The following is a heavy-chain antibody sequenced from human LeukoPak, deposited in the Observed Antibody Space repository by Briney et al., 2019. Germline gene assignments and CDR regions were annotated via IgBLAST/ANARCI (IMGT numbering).Heavy chain of an antibody. CDR2: TYYRSKWYN. Sequence: SQTLSLTCAISGDSVSINSAAWNWIRQSPSRGLEWLGRTYYRSKWYNDYAVSVKSRITINPDTSKNQFSLQLNSVTPEDTAVYYCAREITPGIAVAGWQFDYWGQGTLVTVSS. CDR3: AREITPGIAVAGWQFDY. CDR1: GDSVSINSAA. J-gene: IGHJ4*02. D-gene: IGHD6-19*01. V-gene: IGHV6-1*01.